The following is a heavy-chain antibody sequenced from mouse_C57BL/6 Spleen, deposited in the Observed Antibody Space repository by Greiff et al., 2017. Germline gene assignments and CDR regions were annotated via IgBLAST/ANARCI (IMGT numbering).Heavy chain of an antibody. J-gene: IGHJ3*01. Sequence: EVKLQQSGPELVKPGASVKISCKASGYSFTDYNMNWVKQSNGKSLEWIGVINPNYGTTSYNQKFKGKATLTVDQSSSTAYMQLNSLTSEDSAVYYCARSLYYGSSYGFAYWGQGTLVTVSA. CDR1: GYSFTDYN. V-gene: IGHV1-39*01. CDR3: ARSLYYGSSYGFAY. D-gene: IGHD1-1*01. CDR2: INPNYGTT.